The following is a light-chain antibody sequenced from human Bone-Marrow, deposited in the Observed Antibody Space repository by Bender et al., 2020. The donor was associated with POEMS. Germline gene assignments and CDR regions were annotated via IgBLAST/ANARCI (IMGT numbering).Light chain of an antibody. V-gene: IGLV2-23*02. CDR1: TSDVGYYKI. CDR3: CSYAGSSTWV. Sequence: QSALTQPASVSGSPGQSITISCTGTTSDVGYYKIVSWYQQHPGKAPKLLIYEVSKRPSGISDRFSGSKSGNTASLTISGFQAEDEADYYCCSYAGSSTWVFGGGTELTVL. CDR2: EVS. J-gene: IGLJ3*02.